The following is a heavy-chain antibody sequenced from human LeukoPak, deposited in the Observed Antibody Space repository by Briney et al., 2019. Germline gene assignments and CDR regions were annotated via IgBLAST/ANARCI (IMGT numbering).Heavy chain of an antibody. J-gene: IGHJ4*02. Sequence: SETLSLTCTVSAGSVSSGSYYWSWIRQPPGKGLEWIGDVYYTGSANYNPSLKSRVTISVDTSKNQFSLKLSSVTAADTAIYYCAGRALDRWELPSYFDYWGQGTLVTVSS. CDR2: VYYTGSA. V-gene: IGHV4-61*01. D-gene: IGHD1-7*01. CDR3: AGRALDRWELPSYFDY. CDR1: AGSVSSGSYY.